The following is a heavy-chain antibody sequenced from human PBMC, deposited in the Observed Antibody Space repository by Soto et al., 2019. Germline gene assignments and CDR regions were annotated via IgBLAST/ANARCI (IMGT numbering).Heavy chain of an antibody. Sequence: SETLSLTCTVSGGSISSYYWSWIRQPPGKGLEWIGYIYYSGSTNYNPSLKSRVTISVDTSKNQFSLKLSSVTAADTAVYYCARGGYYDSSGDLDYWSQGTLVTVSS. D-gene: IGHD3-22*01. CDR3: ARGGYYDSSGDLDY. J-gene: IGHJ4*02. CDR2: IYYSGST. CDR1: GGSISSYY. V-gene: IGHV4-59*08.